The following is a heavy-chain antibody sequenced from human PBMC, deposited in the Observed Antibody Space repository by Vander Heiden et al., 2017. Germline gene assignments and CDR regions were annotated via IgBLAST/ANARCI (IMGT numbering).Heavy chain of an antibody. CDR3: AKDSSGYGLGAFDI. D-gene: IGHD3-22*01. CDR1: GFTFDDYA. CDR2: ISWNSGSI. V-gene: IGHV3-9*01. Sequence: EVQLVESGGGLVQPGRSLRLSCAASGFTFDDYAMHWVRQAPGKGLEWVSGISWNSGSIGYADSVKGRFTISRDNAKNSLYLQMNSLRAEDTALYYCAKDSSGYGLGAFDIWGQGTMVTVSS. J-gene: IGHJ3*02.